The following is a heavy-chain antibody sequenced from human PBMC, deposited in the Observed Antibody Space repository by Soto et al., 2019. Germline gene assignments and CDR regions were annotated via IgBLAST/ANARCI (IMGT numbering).Heavy chain of an antibody. CDR1: GYTFTTFW. CDR2: IDPRDSYV. Sequence: GESLKISCTGFGYTFTTFWISWVRQMPGKGLEWMGRIDPRDSYVNYSPSFQGHVTISVDKSISTAYLQWGSLKASDTAMYYCARLYCTTSTCDSWFDPWGQGTLVTVSS. J-gene: IGHJ5*02. CDR3: ARLYCTTSTCDSWFDP. D-gene: IGHD2-2*01. V-gene: IGHV5-10-1*01.